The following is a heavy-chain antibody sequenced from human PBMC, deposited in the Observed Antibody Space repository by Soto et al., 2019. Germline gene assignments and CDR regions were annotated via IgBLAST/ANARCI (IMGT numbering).Heavy chain of an antibody. CDR2: INQDGIEK. CDR1: GFTFNTYW. Sequence: GGSLRLSGAASGFTFNTYWIDWVRQTPGKGLEWVANINQDGIEKNYVDSVKGRFNIYRDNAKNSLYLQMSSLTAEDSALYYCSRSLNSWGQGTLVTVSS. V-gene: IGHV3-7*01. J-gene: IGHJ4*02. CDR3: SRSLNS.